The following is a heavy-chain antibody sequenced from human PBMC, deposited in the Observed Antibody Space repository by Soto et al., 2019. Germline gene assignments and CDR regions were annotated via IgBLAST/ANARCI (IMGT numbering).Heavy chain of an antibody. CDR1: GFDFRGDL. D-gene: IGHD6-19*01. CDR3: VRWRWLQTLDH. CDR2: VWYDGSNK. V-gene: IGHV3-33*01. Sequence: QVHLEEAGGGVVQPGGSLRLSRVASGFDFRGDLMHWVRQAPGKGLEWVAYVWYDGSNKMYAASVQGRVTISRDNSKNTLYLQMTSMSDDDTAVYYCVRWRWLQTLDHWGQGTLVTVSS. J-gene: IGHJ4*02.